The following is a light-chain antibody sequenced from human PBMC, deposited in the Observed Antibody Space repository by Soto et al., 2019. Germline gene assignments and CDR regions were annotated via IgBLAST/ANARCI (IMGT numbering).Light chain of an antibody. Sequence: EIVLTQSPGTLSLSPGERATLSCRASQNISSSYLAWYQQKPGQAPRLLIYGASSGATGIPDRFSGSGSGTDFTLTISRLEPEDFAVYYCQQYGRSPPTWTFGQGTKVEIK. CDR2: GAS. CDR3: QQYGRSPPTWT. J-gene: IGKJ1*01. CDR1: QNISSSY. V-gene: IGKV3-20*01.